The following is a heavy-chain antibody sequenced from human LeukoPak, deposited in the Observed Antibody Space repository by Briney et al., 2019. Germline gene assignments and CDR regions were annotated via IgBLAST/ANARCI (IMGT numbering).Heavy chain of an antibody. V-gene: IGHV1-18*01. D-gene: IGHD1-14*01. CDR3: ARDLLPEDFDY. CDR2: ISGYNGNT. CDR1: GYRFTSYG. J-gene: IGHJ4*02. Sequence: ASVKVSCKASGYRFTSYGISWVRRAPGQGLEWMGWISGYNGNTNYAQKLQGRVTMTTDTSTSTAYMELSSLRSEDTAVYYCARDLLPEDFDYWGQGTLVTVSS.